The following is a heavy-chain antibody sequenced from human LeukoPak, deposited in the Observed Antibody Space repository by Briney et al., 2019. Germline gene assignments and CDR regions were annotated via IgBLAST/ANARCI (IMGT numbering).Heavy chain of an antibody. CDR2: MNPNSGNT. D-gene: IGHD5-18*01. CDR3: AKDQGAYSYGPSLPLFDY. Sequence: ASVKVSCKASGYTFTSYDINWVRQATGQGLEWMGWMNPNSGNTGYAQKFQGRVTITRNTSISTAYMELSSLRSEDTAVYYCAKDQGAYSYGPSLPLFDYWGQGTLVTVSS. J-gene: IGHJ4*02. CDR1: GYTFTSYD. V-gene: IGHV1-8*03.